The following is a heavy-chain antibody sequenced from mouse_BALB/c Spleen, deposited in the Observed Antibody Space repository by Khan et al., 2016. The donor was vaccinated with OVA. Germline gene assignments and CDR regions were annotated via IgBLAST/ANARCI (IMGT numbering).Heavy chain of an antibody. Sequence: QVQLQQSGPGLVQPSQSLSITCTVTGFSLTSYGVHWVRQSPGKGLEWLGVIWSGGSTDYNAAFISRLSISKDNSKSQVFFKMNSLQANDTAIYYCARKRPLQGYYAMDYWGQGTSVTVSS. D-gene: IGHD1-1*01. CDR1: GFSLTSYG. J-gene: IGHJ4*01. V-gene: IGHV2-2*02. CDR3: ARKRPLQGYYAMDY. CDR2: IWSGGST.